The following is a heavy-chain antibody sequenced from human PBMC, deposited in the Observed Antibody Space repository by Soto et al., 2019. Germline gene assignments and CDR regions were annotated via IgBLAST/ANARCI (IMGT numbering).Heavy chain of an antibody. D-gene: IGHD4-17*01. J-gene: IGHJ6*03. Sequence: QVQLVESGGGLVKPGGSLRLSCAASGFTFSDYHMSWIRQAPGKGLEWVSDISSSGSIMYYADSVKGRFTISRDNAKNSLYLQMNSLRAEDTAVYYCARTPDGGYFYYYYMDVWAKGPRSPSP. CDR2: ISSSGSIM. CDR3: ARTPDGGYFYYYYMDV. V-gene: IGHV3-11*01. CDR1: GFTFSDYH.